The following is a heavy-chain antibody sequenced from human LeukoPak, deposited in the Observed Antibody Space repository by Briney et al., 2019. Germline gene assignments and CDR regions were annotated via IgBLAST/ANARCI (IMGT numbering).Heavy chain of an antibody. CDR3: ARVRRYCGGDCYNFDY. D-gene: IGHD2-21*02. V-gene: IGHV4-59*13. J-gene: IGHJ4*02. CDR2: IDYSGST. Sequence: SETLSLTCTVSGGSINSDYWSWLRQPPGKGLEWIGYIDYSGSTNYNPSLKSRVTISRDTSKKQFSPRLNSVTAADTAVYYCARVRRYCGGDCYNFDYWGQGTLVTVSS. CDR1: GGSINSDY.